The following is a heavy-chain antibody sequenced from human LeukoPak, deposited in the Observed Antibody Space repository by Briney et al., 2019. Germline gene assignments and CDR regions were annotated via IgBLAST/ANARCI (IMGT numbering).Heavy chain of an antibody. CDR1: GYTFTGYY. D-gene: IGHD3-3*01. Sequence: GASVKVSCKASGYTFTGYYMHWVRQAPGQGLEWMGRINPNSGGTNYAQKFQGRVTMTRDTSISTAYMELSRLRSDDTAVYYCARDLLGILEWSDGLDPWGQGTLVTVSS. V-gene: IGHV1-2*06. CDR3: ARDLLGILEWSDGLDP. CDR2: INPNSGGT. J-gene: IGHJ5*02.